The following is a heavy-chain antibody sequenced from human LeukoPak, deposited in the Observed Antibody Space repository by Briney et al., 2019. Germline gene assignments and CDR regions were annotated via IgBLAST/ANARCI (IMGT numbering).Heavy chain of an antibody. CDR1: GLTVSNNY. Sequence: PGGSLRLSCAASGLTVSNNYMSWVRQPPGKGLEWVSVIYNGDSTYYADSVKGRFTISRDNSNNTLFLQMNSLRAEDTAVYYCARGIAGLGPWGQGTLVTVSS. J-gene: IGHJ5*02. CDR3: ARGIAGLGP. CDR2: IYNGDST. V-gene: IGHV3-66*01.